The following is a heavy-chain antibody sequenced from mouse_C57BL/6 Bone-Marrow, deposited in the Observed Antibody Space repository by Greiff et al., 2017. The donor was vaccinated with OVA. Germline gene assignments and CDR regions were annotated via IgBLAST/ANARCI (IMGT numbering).Heavy chain of an antibody. V-gene: IGHV8-8*01. D-gene: IGHD2-4*01. CDR3: ARMNAYYDYDDWYFDV. Sequence: QVTLKVCGPGILQPSQTLSLTCSFSGFSLSTFGMGVGWIRQPSGKGLEWLAHIWWDDDKYYNPALKSRLPISKDTSKNQVFLKIANVDTADTATYYCARMNAYYDYDDWYFDVWGTGTTVTVSS. J-gene: IGHJ1*03. CDR2: IWWDDDK. CDR1: GFSLSTFGMG.